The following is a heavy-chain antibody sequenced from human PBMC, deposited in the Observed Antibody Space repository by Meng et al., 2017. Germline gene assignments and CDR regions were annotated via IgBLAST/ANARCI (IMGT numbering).Heavy chain of an antibody. CDR2: INHSGST. J-gene: IGHJ6*02. CDR3: ARTPHTLGEYRV. D-gene: IGHD1-14*01. CDR1: GGSFSGYY. V-gene: IGHV4-34*01. Sequence: ESLKISCAVYGGSFSGYYWSWIRQPPGKGLEWIGEINHSGSTNYNPSLKSRVTISVDTSKNQFSLKLSSVTAADTAVYYCARTPHTLGEYRVWGQGTTVTVSS.